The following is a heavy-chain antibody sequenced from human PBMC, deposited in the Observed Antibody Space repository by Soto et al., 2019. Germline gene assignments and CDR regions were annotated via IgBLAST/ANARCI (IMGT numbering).Heavy chain of an antibody. CDR3: ARDLSWGSNWYYYMDV. V-gene: IGHV3-48*01. CDR2: ISSSSSVI. D-gene: IGHD7-27*01. J-gene: IGHJ6*03. CDR1: GFILSDCA. Sequence: EVQLVESGGGLVQPGGSLRLSCATSGFILSDCAMNWVRQAPEKGLERVLYISSSSSVIDYADSVKGRFTVSRDNARNSLYLQMNSLRAEDTAVYYCARDLSWGSNWYYYMDVWGKGATVTVSS.